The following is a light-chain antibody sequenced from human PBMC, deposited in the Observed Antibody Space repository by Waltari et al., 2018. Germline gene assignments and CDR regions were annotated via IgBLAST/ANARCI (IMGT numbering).Light chain of an antibody. CDR2: GTS. Sequence: EIVMTQSPATLSVSPGERATLSCRASQSVSTNLAWYQQKPGQAPRLIIYGTSTRATGIPARFSGSGSGTEFILTISSLQSEDFAVYYCQEYKNWPPLFTFGPGTKVDIK. CDR1: QSVSTN. CDR3: QEYKNWPPLFT. J-gene: IGKJ3*01. V-gene: IGKV3-15*01.